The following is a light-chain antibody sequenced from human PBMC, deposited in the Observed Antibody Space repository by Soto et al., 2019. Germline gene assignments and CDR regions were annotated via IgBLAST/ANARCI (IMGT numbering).Light chain of an antibody. V-gene: IGLV2-14*01. J-gene: IGLJ1*01. Sequence: QFALTQPAYVSGSPGQSITISCTGTSSDVGGYNYVSWYQQHPGKAPKLMIYDVSNRPPGVSNRFSGSKSGNTASLTISGLQAEDEADYYCSSYTSSSDYVFGTGTKVTVL. CDR2: DVS. CDR3: SSYTSSSDYV. CDR1: SSDVGGYNY.